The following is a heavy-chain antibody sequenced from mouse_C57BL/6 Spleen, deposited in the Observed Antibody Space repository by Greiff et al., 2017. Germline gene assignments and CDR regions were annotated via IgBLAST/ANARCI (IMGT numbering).Heavy chain of an antibody. Sequence: EVQRVESEGGLVQPGSSMKLSCTASGFTFSDYYMAWVRQVPEKGLEWVANINYDGSSTYYLDSLKSRFIISRDNAKNILYLQMSSLKSEDTATYYCARITTVVDWYFDVWGTGTTVTVSS. D-gene: IGHD1-1*01. J-gene: IGHJ1*03. V-gene: IGHV5-16*01. CDR2: INYDGSST. CDR1: GFTFSDYY. CDR3: ARITTVVDWYFDV.